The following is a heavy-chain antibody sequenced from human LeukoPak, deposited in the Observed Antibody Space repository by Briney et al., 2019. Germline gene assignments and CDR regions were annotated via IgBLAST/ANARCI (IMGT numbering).Heavy chain of an antibody. Sequence: SETLSLTCTVSGGSISSSSYYWGWIRQPPGKGLEWIGNIYYDRSTYYNPSLKSRVTISVDTSKNQFSVKLNSVTAADTAVYYCATVGGAFDIWGQGTMVTVSS. CDR3: ATVGGAFDI. V-gene: IGHV4-39*07. CDR1: GGSISSSSYY. D-gene: IGHD3-16*01. J-gene: IGHJ3*02. CDR2: IYYDRST.